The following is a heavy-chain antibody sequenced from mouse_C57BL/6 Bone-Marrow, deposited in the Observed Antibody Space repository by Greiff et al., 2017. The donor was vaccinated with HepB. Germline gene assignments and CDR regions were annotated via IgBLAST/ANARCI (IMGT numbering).Heavy chain of an antibody. Sequence: VQLQQSGPELVKPGASVKISCKASGYSFTGYYMNWVKQSPEKSLEWIGEINPSTGGTTYNQKFKAKATLTVDKSSSTAYMQLKSLTSEDSAVYYCASPELTGTTYWGQGTLVTVSA. CDR1: GYSFTGYY. D-gene: IGHD4-1*01. CDR3: ASPELTGTTY. V-gene: IGHV1-42*01. J-gene: IGHJ3*01. CDR2: INPSTGGT.